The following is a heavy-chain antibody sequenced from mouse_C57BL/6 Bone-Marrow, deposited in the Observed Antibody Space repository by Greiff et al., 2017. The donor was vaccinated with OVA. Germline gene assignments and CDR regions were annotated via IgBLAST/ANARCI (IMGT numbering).Heavy chain of an antibody. V-gene: IGHV5-6*01. D-gene: IGHD2-1*01. Sequence: EVHLVESGGDLVKPGGSLKLSCAASGFTFSSYGMSWVRRTPDKRLEWVATISSGGSYTYYPDSVKGRFTISRDNAKNTLYLQMSSLKSEDTAMYYCARTGLYYGNSYWYFDVWGTGTTVTVSS. CDR3: ARTGLYYGNSYWYFDV. J-gene: IGHJ1*03. CDR2: ISSGGSYT. CDR1: GFTFSSYG.